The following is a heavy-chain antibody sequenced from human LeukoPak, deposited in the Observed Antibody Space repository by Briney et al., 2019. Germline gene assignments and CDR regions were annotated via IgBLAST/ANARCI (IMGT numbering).Heavy chain of an antibody. CDR3: ARNIVVVVAPRDYYGMDV. J-gene: IGHJ6*02. CDR2: ISGSGGST. CDR1: GFTFSSYA. V-gene: IGHV3-23*01. Sequence: GGSLRLSCAASGFTFSSYAMSWVRQAPGKGLEWVSAISGSGGSTYYADSVKGRFTISRDNSKNTLYLQMNSLRAEDTAVYYCARNIVVVVAPRDYYGMDVWGQGTTVTVSS. D-gene: IGHD2-15*01.